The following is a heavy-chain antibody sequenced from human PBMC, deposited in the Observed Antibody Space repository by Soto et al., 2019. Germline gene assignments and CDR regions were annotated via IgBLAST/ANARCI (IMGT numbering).Heavy chain of an antibody. CDR1: GFTFSSYD. Sequence: GGSLRLSCAASGFTFSSYDMHWVRQATGKGLEWVSAIGTAGDTYYPGSVKGRFTISRENAKNSLYLQMNSLRAGDTAVYYCARGDSSGGMDVWGQGTTVTVSS. V-gene: IGHV3-13*01. CDR3: ARGDSSGGMDV. J-gene: IGHJ6*02. CDR2: IGTAGDT. D-gene: IGHD2-15*01.